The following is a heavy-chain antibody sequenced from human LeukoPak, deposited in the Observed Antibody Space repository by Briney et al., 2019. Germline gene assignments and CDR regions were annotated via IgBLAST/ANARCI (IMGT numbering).Heavy chain of an antibody. CDR1: GFTFSSYE. CDR2: ISSSGSTI. J-gene: IGHJ4*02. CDR3: ARAGDYGSGSFRWGHFDY. V-gene: IGHV3-48*03. D-gene: IGHD3-10*01. Sequence: GGSLRLSCAASGFTFSSYEMNWVRQAPGKGLEWVSYISSSGSTIYYADSVKGRFTISRDNAKNSLYLQMNSLRTEDTAVYYCARAGDYGSGSFRWGHFDYWGQGTLVTVSS.